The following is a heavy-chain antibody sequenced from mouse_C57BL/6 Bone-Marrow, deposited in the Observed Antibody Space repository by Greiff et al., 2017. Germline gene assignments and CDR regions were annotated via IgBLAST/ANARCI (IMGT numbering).Heavy chain of an antibody. D-gene: IGHD2-2*01. Sequence: VQLQQPGAELVKPGASVKMSCKASGYTFTSYWITWVKQRPGQGLAWIGDLYPGSGSTNYNEKFKSKATLTVDTSSSTAYMQLSSLTSEDSAVYYCARQPIYYGYHFDYWGQGTTLTVSS. CDR1: GYTFTSYW. CDR3: ARQPIYYGYHFDY. J-gene: IGHJ2*01. CDR2: LYPGSGST. V-gene: IGHV1-55*01.